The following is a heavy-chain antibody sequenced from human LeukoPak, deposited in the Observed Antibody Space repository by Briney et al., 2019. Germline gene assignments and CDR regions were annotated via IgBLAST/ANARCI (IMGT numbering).Heavy chain of an antibody. CDR3: ARSHYSSSSEFDY. Sequence: PGESLKISCKGSGYSFTSYWIGWVRQMPGKGLEWMGIIYPGDSDTRYSPSFEGQVSISADKSIITAYLQWSSLKASDTAMYYCARSHYSSSSEFDYWGQGTLVTVSS. CDR2: IYPGDSDT. D-gene: IGHD6-6*01. J-gene: IGHJ4*02. V-gene: IGHV5-51*01. CDR1: GYSFTSYW.